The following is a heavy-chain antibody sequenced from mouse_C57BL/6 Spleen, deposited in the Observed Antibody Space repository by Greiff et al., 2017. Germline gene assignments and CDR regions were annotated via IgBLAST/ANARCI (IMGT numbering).Heavy chain of an antibody. CDR2: IDPSDSYT. CDR1: GYTFTSYW. V-gene: IGHV1-50*01. Sequence: QVQLQQPGAELVKPGASVKLSCKASGYTFTSYWMQWVKQRPGQGLEWIGEIDPSDSYTNYNQKFKGQATLTVDTSSSTAYMQLSSLTSEDSAVYYCARSPSHYAMDYWGQGTSVTVSS. J-gene: IGHJ4*01. CDR3: ARSPSHYAMDY.